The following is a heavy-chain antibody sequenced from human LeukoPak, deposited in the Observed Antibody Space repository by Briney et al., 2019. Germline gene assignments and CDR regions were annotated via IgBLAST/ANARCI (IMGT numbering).Heavy chain of an antibody. CDR1: GGSISSYY. J-gene: IGHJ5*02. CDR2: IYYSGST. V-gene: IGHV4-59*08. CDR3: ARGWNDVHWFDP. D-gene: IGHD1-1*01. Sequence: SETLSLTCTVSGGSISSYYWSWIRQPPGKGLEWIGYIYYSGSTNYNPSLKSRVTISVDTSKNQFSLKLSSVTAADTAVYYCARGWNDVHWFDPWGQGTLVTVSS.